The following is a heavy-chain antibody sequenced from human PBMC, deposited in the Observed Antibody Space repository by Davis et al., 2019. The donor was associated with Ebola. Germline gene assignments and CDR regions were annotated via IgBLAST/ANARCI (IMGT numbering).Heavy chain of an antibody. CDR1: GFTFSSYG. J-gene: IGHJ3*02. CDR2: IWYDGSNK. CDR3: ARVDASSAFDI. Sequence: GGSLRLSCAASGFTFSSYGIHWVRQAPGKGLEWVAVIWYDGSNKYYADSVKGRFTISRDNSKNTLFLQMNSLRADDTAMYYCARVDASSAFDIWGQGTMVTVSS. V-gene: IGHV3-33*01.